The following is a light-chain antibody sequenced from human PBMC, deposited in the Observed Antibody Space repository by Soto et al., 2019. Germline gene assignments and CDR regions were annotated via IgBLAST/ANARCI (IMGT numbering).Light chain of an antibody. CDR3: QSYDSSLSGLV. CDR2: GNS. Sequence: QSVLTQPPSVSGAPGQRVTISCSGSSSNIGVGYTVHWYQQLPGTAPKLLIYGNSNRPSGVPDRLSGSKSGTSASLAITGLQTEDEADYYCQSYDSSLSGLVFGTGTKLTVL. J-gene: IGLJ1*01. CDR1: SSNIGVGYT. V-gene: IGLV1-40*01.